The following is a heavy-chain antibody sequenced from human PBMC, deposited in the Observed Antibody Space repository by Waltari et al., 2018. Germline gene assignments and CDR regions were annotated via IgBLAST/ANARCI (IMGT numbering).Heavy chain of an antibody. Sequence: EVQLVESGGGLVQPGRYLKLSCAASGFTFDDYAMHWVRQARGKGLEGVAGMSWNSGSIGYADYVKCRFTISRDNAKNSLYLQMIRLSAEDMALYYCAKGFWSGYYDPFDYWGQGTLVTVSS. D-gene: IGHD3-3*01. CDR3: AKGFWSGYYDPFDY. V-gene: IGHV3-9*03. CDR2: MSWNSGSI. J-gene: IGHJ4*02. CDR1: GFTFDDYA.